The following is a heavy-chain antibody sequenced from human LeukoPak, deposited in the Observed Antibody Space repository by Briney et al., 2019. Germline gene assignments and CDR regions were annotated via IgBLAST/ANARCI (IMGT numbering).Heavy chain of an antibody. CDR3: ARVLEVEVEWELPVAWRFEGSALGY. CDR1: GFTFSSYA. D-gene: IGHD1-26*01. CDR2: ISYDGSNK. J-gene: IGHJ4*02. Sequence: TGGSLRLSCAASGFTFSSYAMHWVRQAPGKGPEWVAVISYDGSNKYYADSVKGRFTISRDSSKNTLYLQMNSLRAEDTAVYYCARVLEVEVEWELPVAWRFEGSALGYWGQGTLVTVSS. V-gene: IGHV3-30-3*01.